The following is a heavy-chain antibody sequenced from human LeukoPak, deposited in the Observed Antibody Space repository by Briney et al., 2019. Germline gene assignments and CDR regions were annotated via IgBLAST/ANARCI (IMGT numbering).Heavy chain of an antibody. CDR2: INPNSGGT. V-gene: IGHV1-2*02. CDR3: ARVGDCSSTSCYTFDY. CDR1: GYTFTGYY. Sequence: ASVKVSCKASGYTFTGYYMHWVRQAPGQGLEWMGWINPNSGGTNYAQKFQGRVTMTRDTSISTAYMELSRLRSDDTAVYYCARVGDCSSTSCYTFDYWGQGTLVTVSS. D-gene: IGHD2-2*02. J-gene: IGHJ4*02.